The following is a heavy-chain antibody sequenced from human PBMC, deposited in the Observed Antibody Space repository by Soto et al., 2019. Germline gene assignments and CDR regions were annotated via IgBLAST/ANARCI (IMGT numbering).Heavy chain of an antibody. J-gene: IGHJ4*02. CDR1: CGSISSGDYY. D-gene: IGHD1-1*01. CDR2: IYYSGST. V-gene: IGHV4-30-4*01. Sequence: PSETLSLTCTVSCGSISSGDYYWSWILQPPVKGLEWIGYIYYSGSTYYNPSLKSRVNISVDTSKNQFSLKLSSVTAADTAVYYCASWHDGDSEYWGQGTWVHVSS. CDR3: ASWHDGDSEY.